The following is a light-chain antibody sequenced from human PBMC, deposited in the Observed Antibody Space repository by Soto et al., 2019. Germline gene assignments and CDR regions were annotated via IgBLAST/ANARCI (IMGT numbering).Light chain of an antibody. V-gene: IGLV2-8*01. CDR1: SSDVGGYNY. CDR2: EVS. J-gene: IGLJ3*02. Sequence: QSALTQPPSASGSPGQSVTISCTGTSSDVGGYNYVSWYQQHPGKAPKLMIYEVSKRPSGVPDRFSGSKSGNTASLTVSGFQADDEADYYCSSYAGSNNLGVFGGGTKVTV. CDR3: SSYAGSNNLGV.